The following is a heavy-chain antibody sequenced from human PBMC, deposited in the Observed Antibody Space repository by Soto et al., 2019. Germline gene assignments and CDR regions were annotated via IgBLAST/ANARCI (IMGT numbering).Heavy chain of an antibody. D-gene: IGHD2-2*03. CDR3: AKVCGEDGYCTRTSCLYYFHH. CDR2: ISDSGST. J-gene: IGHJ4*02. Sequence: EVQLLESGGGLVQPGGSLRLSCEASGFTFSASAMSWVRQAPRKGLEWVSTISDSGSTYYADSVKGRFTISRDNSKNTLYLQMNSLRAEDTAVYHCAKVCGEDGYCTRTSCLYYFHHWGQGVLVTVSS. CDR1: GFTFSASA. V-gene: IGHV3-23*01.